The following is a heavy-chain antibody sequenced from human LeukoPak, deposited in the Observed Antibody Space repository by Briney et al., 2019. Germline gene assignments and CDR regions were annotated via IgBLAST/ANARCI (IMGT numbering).Heavy chain of an antibody. CDR2: INSDGSST. D-gene: IGHD6-6*01. Sequence: RGSLRLSCAASGFTSSSYWMHWVRQAPGKGLVWVSRINSDGSSTSYADSVKGRFTISRDNAKNTLYLQMNSLRAEDTAVYYCARDGYSSSSFDYWGQGTLVTVSS. V-gene: IGHV3-74*01. CDR3: ARDGYSSSSFDY. CDR1: GFTSSSYW. J-gene: IGHJ4*02.